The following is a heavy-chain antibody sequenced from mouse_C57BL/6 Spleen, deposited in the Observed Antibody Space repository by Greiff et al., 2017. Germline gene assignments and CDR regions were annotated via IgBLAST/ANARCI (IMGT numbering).Heavy chain of an antibody. D-gene: IGHD1-1*01. CDR1: GYAFTNYL. CDR2: INPGSGGT. J-gene: IGHJ2*01. Sequence: QVQLQQSGAELVRPGTSVKVSCKASGYAFTNYLIEWVKQRPGQGLEWIGVINPGSGGTNYNEKFKGKATLTEDKSSSTAYMQLSSLTSEDSAVYFCARSGIYYYGSSYFDYWGQGTTLTVSS. CDR3: ARSGIYYYGSSYFDY. V-gene: IGHV1-54*01.